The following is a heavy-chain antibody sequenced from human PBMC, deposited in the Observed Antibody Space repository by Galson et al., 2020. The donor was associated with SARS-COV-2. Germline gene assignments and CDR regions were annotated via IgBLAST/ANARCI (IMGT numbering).Heavy chain of an antibody. Sequence: SQTLSLTCTVSDGSISSYYWSWIRQPAGKGLEWIGRFYTSGSTNYNPSLKSRVTMSVDTSKNQFSLKLNSMTAADTAVYYCARAGSTGWVFDYWGQGTLVTVSS. CDR2: FYTSGST. J-gene: IGHJ4*02. V-gene: IGHV4-4*07. CDR1: DGSISSYY. CDR3: ARAGSTGWVFDY. D-gene: IGHD2-8*02.